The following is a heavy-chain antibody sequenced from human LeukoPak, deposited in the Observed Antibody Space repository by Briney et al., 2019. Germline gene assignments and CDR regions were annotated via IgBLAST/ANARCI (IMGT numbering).Heavy chain of an antibody. CDR2: IYYTGST. CDR3: ASHSYSGSYGGWFDP. V-gene: IGHV4-59*12. D-gene: IGHD1-26*01. J-gene: IGHJ5*02. Sequence: PSETLSLTCTVSGGSIRNYYWSWIRQPPGKGPEWIGFIYYTGSTNSNPSLKSRVAISVDTSKNQFSLQLSSVTAADTAVYYCASHSYSGSYGGWFDPWGQGTLVTVSS. CDR1: GGSIRNYY.